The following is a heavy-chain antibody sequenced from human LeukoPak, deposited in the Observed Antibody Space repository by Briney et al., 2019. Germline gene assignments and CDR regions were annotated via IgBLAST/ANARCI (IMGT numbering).Heavy chain of an antibody. CDR2: IIPIFGTA. V-gene: IGHV1-69*13. J-gene: IGHJ5*02. D-gene: IGHD2-15*01. CDR1: GGTFSSYA. CDR3: ARVPRSGDPFDP. Sequence: SVKVSCKASGGTFSSYAINWVRQAPGQGLEWMGGIIPIFGTANYAQKFQGRVTITADESTSTAYMELSSLRSEDTAVYYCARVPRSGDPFDPWGQGTLVTVSS.